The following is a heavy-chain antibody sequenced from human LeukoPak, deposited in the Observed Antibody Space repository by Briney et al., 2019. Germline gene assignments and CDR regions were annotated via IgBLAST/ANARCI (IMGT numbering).Heavy chain of an antibody. CDR1: GSIFYNYA. D-gene: IGHD4/OR15-4a*01. CDR3: AKARGATYGTYYFDY. J-gene: IGHJ4*02. Sequence: GGSLRLSCTGSIFYNYAVNWVRQAPGKGLEWVSAVSGDGVRTFYADSVKGRFTISRDNSKNTLYLQMNSLRAEDTAVYYCAKARGATYGTYYFDYWGQGTLVTVSS. V-gene: IGHV3-23*01. CDR2: VSGDGVRT.